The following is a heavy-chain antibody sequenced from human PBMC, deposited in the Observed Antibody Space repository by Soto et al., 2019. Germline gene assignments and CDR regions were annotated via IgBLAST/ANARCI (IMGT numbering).Heavy chain of an antibody. CDR2: IYYSGST. V-gene: IGHV4-31*03. D-gene: IGHD1-26*01. J-gene: IGHJ4*02. Sequence: SETLSLTCTVSGGSISSGGYYWSWIRQHPGKGLEWIGYIYYSGSTYYNPSLKSRVTISVDTSKNQFSLKLSSVTAADTAVYYCARDSGSFPYFDYWGQGTLVTVSS. CDR3: ARDSGSFPYFDY. CDR1: GGSISSGGYY.